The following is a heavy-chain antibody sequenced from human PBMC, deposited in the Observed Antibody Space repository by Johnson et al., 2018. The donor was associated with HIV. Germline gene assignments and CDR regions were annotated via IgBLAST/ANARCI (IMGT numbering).Heavy chain of an antibody. CDR2: ISWNSGSI. J-gene: IGHJ3*02. CDR3: AKEAAMVQGGAFDI. D-gene: IGHD3-10*01. CDR1: GFTFDDYA. V-gene: IGHV3-9*01. Sequence: LVESGGGLVQPGRSLKLSCAASGFTFDDYAMHWVRQTPGKGLDWVSGISWNSGSIGYADSVKGRFTISRDNAKNSLYLQMNSLRAEDTALYYCAKEAAMVQGGAFDIWGQGKMVTVSS.